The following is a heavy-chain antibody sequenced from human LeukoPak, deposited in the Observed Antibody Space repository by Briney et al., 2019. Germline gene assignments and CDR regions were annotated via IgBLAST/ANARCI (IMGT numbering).Heavy chain of an antibody. CDR1: GYTFTSYG. Sequence: ASVNVSCKASGYTFTSYGISWVRQAPGQGLEWMGWISAYNGNTNYAQKLQGRVTMTTDTSTSTAYMELRSLRSDDTAVYYCARDKAPLYCSGGSCYSGLFDYWGQGTLVTVSS. D-gene: IGHD2-15*01. CDR2: ISAYNGNT. J-gene: IGHJ4*02. CDR3: ARDKAPLYCSGGSCYSGLFDY. V-gene: IGHV1-18*01.